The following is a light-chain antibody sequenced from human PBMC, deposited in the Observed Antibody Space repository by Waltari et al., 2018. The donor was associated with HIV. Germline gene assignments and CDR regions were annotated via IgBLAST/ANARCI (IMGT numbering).Light chain of an antibody. CDR1: RSNIGANP. CDR2: KSD. J-gene: IGLJ3*02. CDR3: ATWDDSLNGRV. V-gene: IGLV1-44*01. Sequence: QSVLTQPPSASGTPGQRVTISCSGCRSNIGANPVNWYQRLPGTAPKLLIYKSDQRPSGVPDRFSGSKSDTSASLAISGLQSEDEADYYCATWDDSLNGRVFGGGTKLTVL.